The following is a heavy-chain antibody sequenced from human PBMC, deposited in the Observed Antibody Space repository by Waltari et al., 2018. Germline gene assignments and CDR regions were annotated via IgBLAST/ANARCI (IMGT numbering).Heavy chain of an antibody. D-gene: IGHD3-16*01. V-gene: IGHV1-18*01. CDR3: AKDRPGEDIRVDY. CDR1: GYTFTSHG. CDR2: ISAFNGNP. Sequence: QVQLVQSGTEVRKPGASVKVSCKTSGYTFTSHGVSWVRQAPGQGPEWMGWISAFNGNPKYEQKFQGRVTLTTDTSTRTAYMELQSLRSDDTAIYYCAKDRPGEDIRVDYWGQGALVIVSS. J-gene: IGHJ4*02.